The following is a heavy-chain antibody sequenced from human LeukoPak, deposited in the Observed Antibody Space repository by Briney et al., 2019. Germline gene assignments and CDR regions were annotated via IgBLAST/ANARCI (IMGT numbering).Heavy chain of an antibody. D-gene: IGHD4-17*01. CDR1: GFTFNDYA. J-gene: IGHJ5*02. V-gene: IGHV3-21*01. Sequence: AGGSLRLSCVASGFTFNDYAMIWVRQAPGKGLEWVSSISSSSSYIYYADSVKGRFTISRDNAKNSLYLQMNSLRAEDTAVYYCARGHDYGDLLNWFDPWGQGTLVTVSS. CDR2: ISSSSSYI. CDR3: ARGHDYGDLLNWFDP.